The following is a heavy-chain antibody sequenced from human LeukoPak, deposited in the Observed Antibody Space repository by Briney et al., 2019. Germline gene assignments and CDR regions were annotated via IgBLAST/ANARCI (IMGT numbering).Heavy chain of an antibody. D-gene: IGHD5-24*01. V-gene: IGHV4-30-2*01. Sequence: SQTLSLTCAVSGGSISSGGYSWSWIRQPPGKGLEWIGYIYHSGSTYYNPSLKSRVTISVDRSKNQFSLKLGSVTAADTAVYYCAREGGDGFGRYYFDYWGQGTLVTVSS. CDR1: GGSISSGGYS. CDR3: AREGGDGFGRYYFDY. CDR2: IYHSGST. J-gene: IGHJ4*02.